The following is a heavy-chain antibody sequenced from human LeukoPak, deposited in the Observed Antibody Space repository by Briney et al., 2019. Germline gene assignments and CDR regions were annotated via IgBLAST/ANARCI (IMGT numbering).Heavy chain of an antibody. D-gene: IGHD3-3*01. CDR1: GGSISSGGYY. V-gene: IGHV4-31*03. Sequence: PSETLSLTCTVSGGSISSGGYYWSWIRQHPGKGLEWIGYIYYSGSTYYNPSLKSRVTISVDTSKNQFSLKLSSVTAADTAVYYCARGIFWSGYLDWGQGTLVTVSS. CDR3: ARGIFWSGYLD. J-gene: IGHJ4*02. CDR2: IYYSGST.